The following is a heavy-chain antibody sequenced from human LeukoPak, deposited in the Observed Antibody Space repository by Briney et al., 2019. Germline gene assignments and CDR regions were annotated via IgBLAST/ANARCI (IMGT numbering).Heavy chain of an antibody. V-gene: IGHV3-74*01. CDR3: ARERYQGYYFDY. D-gene: IGHD2-2*01. CDR2: INSDGSST. Sequence: GGSLRLSCAASGFTFSSYWMHWVRQAPGKGLVWVSRINSDGSSTSYADSVKGRFTISRDNAKNTLYLQMNSLRAEDTAVYYCARERYQGYYFDYWGQGTLVTVSS. CDR1: GFTFSSYW. J-gene: IGHJ4*02.